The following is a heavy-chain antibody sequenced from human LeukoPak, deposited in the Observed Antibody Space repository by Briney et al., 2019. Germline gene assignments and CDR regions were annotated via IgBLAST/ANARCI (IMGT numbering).Heavy chain of an antibody. Sequence: SETLSLTCAVYGGSFSGYYWSWIRQPPGKGLEWIGEINHSGSTNYNPSLKSRVTISVDTSKNQFSLRLSSVTAADTAVYYCASGAQGEGQQLASPTYDYWGQGTLVTVSS. J-gene: IGHJ4*02. D-gene: IGHD6-13*01. CDR2: INHSGST. V-gene: IGHV4-34*01. CDR3: ASGAQGEGQQLASPTYDY. CDR1: GGSFSGYY.